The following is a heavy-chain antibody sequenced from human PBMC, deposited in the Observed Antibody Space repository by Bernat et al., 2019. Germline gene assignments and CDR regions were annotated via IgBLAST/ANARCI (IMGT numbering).Heavy chain of an antibody. Sequence: EVQLVETGGGLIQPGGSLRLSCAASGFTVSSNYMSWVRQAPGKGLEWVSVIYSGGSSYYADSVKGRFTISRDNAKDTLYLKMNSLRAEDTAVYYCARAGDTNGWYWGQGTLVTVSS. CDR2: IYSGGSS. CDR1: GFTVSSNY. V-gene: IGHV3-53*02. CDR3: ARAGDTNGWY. D-gene: IGHD6-19*01. J-gene: IGHJ4*02.